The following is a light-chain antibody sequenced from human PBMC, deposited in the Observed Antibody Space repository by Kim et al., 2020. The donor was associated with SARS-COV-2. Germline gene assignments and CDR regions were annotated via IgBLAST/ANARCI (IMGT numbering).Light chain of an antibody. Sequence: GQAITISCTGTSSDVGGYNYVSGYQQHPGKAPKLRIYDVSNRPSGVSNRFSGSKSGNTASLTISGLQAEDEADYYCSSYTSSSTLVFGGGTKLTVL. V-gene: IGLV2-14*03. CDR3: SSYTSSSTLV. CDR1: SSDVGGYNY. J-gene: IGLJ2*01. CDR2: DVS.